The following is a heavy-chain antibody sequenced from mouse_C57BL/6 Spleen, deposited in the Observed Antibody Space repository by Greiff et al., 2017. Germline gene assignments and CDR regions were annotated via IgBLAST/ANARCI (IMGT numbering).Heavy chain of an antibody. J-gene: IGHJ4*01. V-gene: IGHV1-61*01. Sequence: KESCKASGYTFTSYWMDWVKQRPGQGLEWIGNIYPSDSETHYNQKFKDKATLTVDKSSSTAYMQLSSLTSEDSAVYYCAREEYDYDYYAMDYWGQGTSVTVSS. D-gene: IGHD2-4*01. CDR3: AREEYDYDYYAMDY. CDR1: GYTFTSYW. CDR2: IYPSDSET.